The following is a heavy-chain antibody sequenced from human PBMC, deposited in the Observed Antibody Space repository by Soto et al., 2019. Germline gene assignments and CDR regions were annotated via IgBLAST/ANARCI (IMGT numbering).Heavy chain of an antibody. J-gene: IGHJ2*01. D-gene: IGHD2-21*02. Sequence: QVQLVESGGGVVQPGRSLRLSCAASGFTFSTYGMHWVRQAPGKGLEWVAVIWYDGSNKYYADSVKGRFSISRDNSKNTLFLQMNSLRAEDTAAYYCARGWYCGGDCYEWYFDLWGRGTLVTVSS. CDR3: ARGWYCGGDCYEWYFDL. V-gene: IGHV3-33*01. CDR2: IWYDGSNK. CDR1: GFTFSTYG.